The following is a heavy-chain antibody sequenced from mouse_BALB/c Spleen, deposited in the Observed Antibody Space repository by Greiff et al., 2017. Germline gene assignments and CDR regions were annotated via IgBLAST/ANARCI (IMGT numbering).Heavy chain of an antibody. CDR3: ARLLYGNYVLDY. Sequence: EVKLMESGGGLVQPGGSRKLSCAASGFTFSSFGMHWVRQAPEKGLEWVAYISSGSSTIYYADTVKGRFTISRDNPKNTLFLQMTSLRSEDTAMYYCARLLYGNYVLDYWGQGTTLTVSS. CDR2: ISSGSSTI. CDR1: GFTFSSFG. J-gene: IGHJ2*01. D-gene: IGHD2-10*02. V-gene: IGHV5-17*02.